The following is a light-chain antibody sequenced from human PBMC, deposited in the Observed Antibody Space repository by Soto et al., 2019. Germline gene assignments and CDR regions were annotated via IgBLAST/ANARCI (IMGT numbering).Light chain of an antibody. Sequence: DIQMTQSPSSLSASVGDRVTITCRASQSISNYLNWYQQKPGKAPKPLIYAASSLQSGVPSRFSGSGSGTDFTLTISSLQPEDFATYYCQQSYGSPPYTLGQGTKLEIK. J-gene: IGKJ2*01. CDR1: QSISNY. V-gene: IGKV1-39*01. CDR2: AAS. CDR3: QQSYGSPPYT.